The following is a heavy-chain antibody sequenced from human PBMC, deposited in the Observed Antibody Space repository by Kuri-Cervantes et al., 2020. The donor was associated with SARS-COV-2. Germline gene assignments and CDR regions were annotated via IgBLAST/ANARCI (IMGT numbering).Heavy chain of an antibody. V-gene: IGHV3-48*01. Sequence: GESLKISCAASGFTFSSYDMNWVRQAPGKGLEWVSYIRSSSSIIHYADSVKGRFTVSRDNVKNSLYLQMNSLRAEDTAVYFCARVDPRTDAYNHYYYGMDVWGQGTTVTVSS. CDR3: ARVDPRTDAYNHYYYGMDV. D-gene: IGHD5-24*01. CDR2: IRSSSSII. CDR1: GFTFSSYD. J-gene: IGHJ6*02.